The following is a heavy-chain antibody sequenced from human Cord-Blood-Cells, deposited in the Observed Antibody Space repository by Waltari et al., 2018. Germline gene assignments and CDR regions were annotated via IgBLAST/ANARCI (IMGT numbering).Heavy chain of an antibody. CDR2: IIPNSGGT. D-gene: IGHD4-4*01. V-gene: IGHV1-2*02. Sequence: QVQLVQSGAEVKKPGAAVKVSCKASGYTFTGYYMHWVRQAPGQGLEWMGWIIPNSGGTNYAQKFQGRVTMTRDTSISTAYMELSRLRSDDTAVYYCARDRGKADYTFDYWGQGTLVTVSS. CDR3: ARDRGKADYTFDY. J-gene: IGHJ4*02. CDR1: GYTFTGYY.